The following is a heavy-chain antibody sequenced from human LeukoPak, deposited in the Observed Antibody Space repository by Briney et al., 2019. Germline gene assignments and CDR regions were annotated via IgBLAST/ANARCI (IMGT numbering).Heavy chain of an antibody. J-gene: IGHJ6*03. D-gene: IGHD2-2*01. Sequence: GSLRLSCAASGFTFSSYAMSWVRQAPGKGLEWVSYISSSSSTIYYADSVKGRFTISRDNAKNSLYLQMNSLRAEDTAVYYCARGGARYCSSTSCYGDYYYYMDVWGKGTTVTVSS. CDR1: GFTFSSYA. V-gene: IGHV3-48*04. CDR2: ISSSSSTI. CDR3: ARGGARYCSSTSCYGDYYYYMDV.